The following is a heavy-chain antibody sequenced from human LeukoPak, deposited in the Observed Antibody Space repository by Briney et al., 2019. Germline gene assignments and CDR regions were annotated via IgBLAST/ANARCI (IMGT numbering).Heavy chain of an antibody. CDR2: INHSGST. CDR3: AREYSTSSTAFDI. Sequence: SETLSLTCAVYGGSFSGYYWSWIRQPPGMGLEWIGEINHSGSTNYNPPLKSRVTISIDMSKNQFSLKLSSVTAADTAVYFCAREYSTSSTAFDIWGQGTMVTVSS. J-gene: IGHJ3*02. D-gene: IGHD6-6*01. CDR1: GGSFSGYY. V-gene: IGHV4-34*01.